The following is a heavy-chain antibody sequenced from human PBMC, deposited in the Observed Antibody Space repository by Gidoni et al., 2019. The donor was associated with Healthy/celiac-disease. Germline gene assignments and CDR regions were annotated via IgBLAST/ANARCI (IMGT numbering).Heavy chain of an antibody. J-gene: IGHJ4*02. Sequence: EVQLVESGGGVVQPGGSLRLSCAASGFTCSSYAMSWVRQAPGKGLGWVSAISGSCGSTYYADSVKGRFTISRDNSKNTLYLQMNSLRAEDTAVYYCAKDLKGYYDSSGYRAPGWGQGTLVTVSS. D-gene: IGHD3-22*01. V-gene: IGHV3-23*04. CDR3: AKDLKGYYDSSGYRAPG. CDR2: ISGSCGST. CDR1: GFTCSSYA.